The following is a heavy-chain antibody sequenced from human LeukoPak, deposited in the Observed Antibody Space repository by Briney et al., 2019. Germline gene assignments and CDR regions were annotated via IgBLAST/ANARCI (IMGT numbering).Heavy chain of an antibody. CDR1: GYSFTTYW. CDR3: ARHEGSGSYCSY. J-gene: IGHJ4*02. CDR2: ISPDDSDL. D-gene: IGHD1-26*01. V-gene: IGHV5-51*01. Sequence: GQSLKISCKGSGYSFTTYWIAWVPQMPGRGLEWMRIISPDDSDLRYSPSFQGHVTISADKSISTAYLQWSSLRASDTAMYYCARHEGSGSYCSYWGQGTLVTVSS.